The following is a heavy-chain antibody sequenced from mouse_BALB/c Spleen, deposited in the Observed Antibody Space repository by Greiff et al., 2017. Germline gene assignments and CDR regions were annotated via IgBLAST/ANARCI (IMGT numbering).Heavy chain of an antibody. D-gene: IGHD2-3*01. CDR2: ISSGGSYT. V-gene: IGHV5-9-3*01. Sequence: EVQVVESGGGLVKPGGSLKLSCAASGFTFSSYAMSWVRQTPEKRLEWVATISSGGSYTYYPDSVKGRFTISRDNAKNTLYLQMSSLRSEDTAMYYCARLDGYYVGAMDYWGQGTSVTVSS. CDR3: ARLDGYYVGAMDY. J-gene: IGHJ4*01. CDR1: GFTFSSYA.